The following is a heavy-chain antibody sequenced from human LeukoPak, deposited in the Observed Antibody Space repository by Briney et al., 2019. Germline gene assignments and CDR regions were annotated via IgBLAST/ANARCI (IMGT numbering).Heavy chain of an antibody. D-gene: IGHD3-10*01. CDR3: ARGLSRYYGSGSYYLPYDY. V-gene: IGHV1-8*03. J-gene: IGHJ4*02. Sequence: ASVKVSCKASGYTFTGYYMHWVRQAPGQGLEWMGWMNPNSGNTGYAQKFQGRVTITRNTSISTAYMELSSLRSEDTAVYYCARGLSRYYGSGSYYLPYDYWGQGTLVTVSS. CDR2: MNPNSGNT. CDR1: GYTFTGYY.